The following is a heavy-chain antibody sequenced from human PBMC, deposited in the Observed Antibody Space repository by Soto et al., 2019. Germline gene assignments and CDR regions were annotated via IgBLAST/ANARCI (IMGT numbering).Heavy chain of an antibody. D-gene: IGHD5-18*01. Sequence: SVKVSCKASGGPFSSQGIAWLRQAPGQGLEWMGGFIAMLGTPNYAKKVQGRATITADESLTSSYLELRSLRSEDTAVYFCARGAMANFDYWGQGTVVTVSS. CDR1: GGPFSSQG. V-gene: IGHV1-69*13. J-gene: IGHJ4*02. CDR3: ARGAMANFDY. CDR2: FIAMLGTP.